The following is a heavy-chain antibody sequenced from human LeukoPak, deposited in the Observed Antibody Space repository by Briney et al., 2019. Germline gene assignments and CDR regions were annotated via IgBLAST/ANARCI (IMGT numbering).Heavy chain of an antibody. D-gene: IGHD1-26*01. CDR3: ARDKWELPFDY. V-gene: IGHV4-39*07. J-gene: IGHJ4*02. Sequence: SETLSLTCTVSGGSISSSSYYWGWIRQPPGKGLEWIGSIYYSGSTYYNPSLKSRVTISVDTSRNQFSLRLSSVTAADTAVYYCARDKWELPFDYWGQGTLVTVSS. CDR2: IYYSGST. CDR1: GGSISSSSYY.